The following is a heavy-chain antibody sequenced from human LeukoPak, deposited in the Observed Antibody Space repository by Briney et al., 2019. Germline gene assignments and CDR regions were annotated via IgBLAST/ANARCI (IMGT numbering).Heavy chain of an antibody. J-gene: IGHJ4*02. V-gene: IGHV3-48*03. D-gene: IGHD5-12*01. CDR2: ISSSGSTI. CDR3: ARSKTSGYKDYFDY. Sequence: GGSLRLSCAASGFTFSSYEMNWVRQAPGKGLEWVSYISSSGSTIYYADSVKGRFTISRDNAKNSLCLQMNSLRAEDTAVYYCARSKTSGYKDYFDYWGQGTLVTVSS. CDR1: GFTFSSYE.